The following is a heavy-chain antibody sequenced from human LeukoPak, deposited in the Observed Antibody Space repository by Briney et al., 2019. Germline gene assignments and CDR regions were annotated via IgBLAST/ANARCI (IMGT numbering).Heavy chain of an antibody. CDR1: GYTFTSYG. J-gene: IGHJ6*03. Sequence: ASVKVSCKASGYTFTSYGISWVRQAPGQGLEWMGWISAYNGNTNYAQKLQGRVTMTTDTSTSTAYMELRSLRSDDTAVYYCARASSGYSYGFYYYYYYYMDIWGKGTTVTISS. V-gene: IGHV1-18*01. CDR2: ISAYNGNT. CDR3: ARASSGYSYGFYYYYYYYMDI. D-gene: IGHD5-18*01.